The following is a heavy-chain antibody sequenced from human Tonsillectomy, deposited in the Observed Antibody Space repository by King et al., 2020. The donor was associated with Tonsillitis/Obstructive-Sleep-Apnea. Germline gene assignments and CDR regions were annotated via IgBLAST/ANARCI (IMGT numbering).Heavy chain of an antibody. CDR2: IYYSGST. CDR1: GGSISSYY. Sequence: QLQESGPGLVKPSETLSLTCTVSGGSISSYYWSWIRQPPGKGLEWIGYIYYSGSTNYNPSLKSRVTISVDTSKNQFSLKLSSVTAADTAVYYCARHKPELPLYYLYGKDVWGQGTTVTVSS. J-gene: IGHJ6*02. CDR3: ARHKPELPLYYLYGKDV. V-gene: IGHV4-59*08. D-gene: IGHD1-7*01.